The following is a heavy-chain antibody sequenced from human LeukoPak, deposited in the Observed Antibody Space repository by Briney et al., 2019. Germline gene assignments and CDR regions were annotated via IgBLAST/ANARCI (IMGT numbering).Heavy chain of an antibody. Sequence: ASVKVSCKASGYTFTSHGISWVRQAPGQGLEWMGWISAYNGNTEYAEKFQGRVTMTTDTSTSTAYMELRSLGSDDTAMYYCARGLGYCTSTTCLLPFDYWGQGTLVTVSS. CDR2: ISAYNGNT. V-gene: IGHV1-18*01. D-gene: IGHD2-2*01. J-gene: IGHJ4*02. CDR1: GYTFTSHG. CDR3: ARGLGYCTSTTCLLPFDY.